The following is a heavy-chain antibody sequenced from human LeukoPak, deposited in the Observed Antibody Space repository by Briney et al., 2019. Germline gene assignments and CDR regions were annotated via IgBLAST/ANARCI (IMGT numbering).Heavy chain of an antibody. CDR3: ARGLWSPRWFDP. CDR2: VNHSGST. V-gene: IGHV4-34*01. J-gene: IGHJ5*02. D-gene: IGHD2-8*02. CDR1: GGSFSGYY. Sequence: SETLSLTCAVYGGSFSGYYWSWIRQPPGKGLEWIGEVNHSGSTNYNPSLKSRVTISVDTSKNQFSLKLSSVTAADTAVYYCARGLWSPRWFDPWGQGTLVTVSS.